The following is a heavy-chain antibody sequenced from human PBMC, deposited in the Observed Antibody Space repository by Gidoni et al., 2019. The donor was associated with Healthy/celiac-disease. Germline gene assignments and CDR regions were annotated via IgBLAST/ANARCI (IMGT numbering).Heavy chain of an antibody. Sequence: QVQLQESGPGLVKPSQTLSLTCTVSGGSISSGSYYWSWIRQPAGKGLEWIGRIYTSGSTNYNPSLKSRVTISVDTSKNQFSLKLSSVTAADTAVYYCARLGTRNGDYWGQGTLVTVSS. J-gene: IGHJ4*02. CDR2: IYTSGST. CDR3: ARLGTRNGDY. D-gene: IGHD3-16*01. CDR1: GGSISSGSYY. V-gene: IGHV4-61*02.